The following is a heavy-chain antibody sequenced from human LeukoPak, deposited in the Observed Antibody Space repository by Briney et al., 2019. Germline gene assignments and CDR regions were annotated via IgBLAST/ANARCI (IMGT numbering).Heavy chain of an antibody. Sequence: ASVKVSCKASGGTFSSYAISWVRQAPGQGLEWMGGIIPIFGTANYAQKFQGRVTITADESTSTAYMELSSLRSEDTAVYYCARDRAWRYGSGTSLDYWGQGTLVTVSS. D-gene: IGHD3-10*01. CDR3: ARDRAWRYGSGTSLDY. V-gene: IGHV1-69*13. CDR1: GGTFSSYA. CDR2: IIPIFGTA. J-gene: IGHJ4*02.